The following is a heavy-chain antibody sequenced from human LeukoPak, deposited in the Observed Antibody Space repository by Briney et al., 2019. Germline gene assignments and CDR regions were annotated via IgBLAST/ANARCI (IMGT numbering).Heavy chain of an antibody. V-gene: IGHV3-30-3*01. Sequence: GGSLRLSCAASGFTFSSYAMHWVRQAPGKGLEWVAVISYDGSNKYYADSVKGRFTISRDNSKNTLYLQMNSLRAEDTAVYYCARLSGSFLDYWGQGTLVTVSS. CDR1: GFTFSSYA. CDR2: ISYDGSNK. J-gene: IGHJ4*02. CDR3: ARLSGSFLDY. D-gene: IGHD1-26*01.